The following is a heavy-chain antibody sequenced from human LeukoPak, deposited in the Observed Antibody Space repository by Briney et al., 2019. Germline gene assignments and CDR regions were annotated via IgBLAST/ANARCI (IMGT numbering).Heavy chain of an antibody. J-gene: IGHJ6*03. CDR2: IGYDGSDK. V-gene: IGHV3-30*02. CDR3: AKRDAAGAGSGYYYMDV. CDR1: GFTFRSYA. Sequence: PGGSLRLSCAASGFTFRSYAMHWVRQAPDRGLEWVAFIGYDGSDKYYADFVKGRFTISRDNSKNTLNLQMNSLRPEDTAMYYCAKRDAAGAGSGYYYMDVWGKGTTVTVSS. D-gene: IGHD6-13*01.